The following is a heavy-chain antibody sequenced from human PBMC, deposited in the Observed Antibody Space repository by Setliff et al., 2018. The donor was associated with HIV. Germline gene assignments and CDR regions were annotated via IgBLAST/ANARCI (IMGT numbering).Heavy chain of an antibody. Sequence: PSQTLSLTCAISGDSVSSDTAAWNWIRQSPSRGLEWLGRTYYRSKWYNDYAPSVKSRIGINPDTSKNQFSLQLNSVTPDDTAVYFCARASKYGVRYYFDYWGLGTLVT. CDR3: ARASKYGVRYYFDY. V-gene: IGHV6-1*01. CDR2: TYYRSKWYN. D-gene: IGHD4-17*01. CDR1: GDSVSSDTAA. J-gene: IGHJ4*02.